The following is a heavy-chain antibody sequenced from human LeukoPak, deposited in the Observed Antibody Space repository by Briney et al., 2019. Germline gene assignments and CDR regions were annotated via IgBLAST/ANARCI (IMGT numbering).Heavy chain of an antibody. V-gene: IGHV3-30*02. J-gene: IGHJ3*02. D-gene: IGHD5-12*01. Sequence: PGGSLRLSCAASGFTFSSYGMHWVRQAPGKGLEWVAFIRYDGSNKYYADSVKGRFTISRDNSKNTLYLQMNSVRAEDTAVYYCAKDEYGYSGYEGAFDIWGQGTMVTVSS. CDR2: IRYDGSNK. CDR3: AKDEYGYSGYEGAFDI. CDR1: GFTFSSYG.